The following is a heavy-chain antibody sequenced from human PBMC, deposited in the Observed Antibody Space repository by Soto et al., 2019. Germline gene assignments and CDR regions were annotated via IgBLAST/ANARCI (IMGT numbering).Heavy chain of an antibody. CDR3: AKQLTTVTTPWFDY. V-gene: IGHV3-23*01. Sequence: EVQLLESGGGLVQPGGSLRVSCAASGFTFSSYAMSWVRQAPGKGLEWVPAISGSGGSTSYADSVKGRFTISRDNSKNTLYLQMNSLRAEDTAVYYCAKQLTTVTTPWFDYWGQGTLVTVSS. CDR1: GFTFSSYA. CDR2: ISGSGGST. J-gene: IGHJ4*02. D-gene: IGHD4-17*01.